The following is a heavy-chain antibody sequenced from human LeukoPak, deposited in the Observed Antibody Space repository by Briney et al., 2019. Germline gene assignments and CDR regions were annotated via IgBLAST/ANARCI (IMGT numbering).Heavy chain of an antibody. CDR3: ARDYYYDSSGQNWFDP. CDR1: RYTFTGYY. J-gene: IGHJ5*02. V-gene: IGHV1-2*02. CDR2: INPNSGGT. Sequence: ASVKVSCKASRYTFTGYYMHWVRQAPGQGLEWMGWINPNSGGTNYAQKLQGRVTMTRDTSISTAYMELSRLRSDDTAVYYCARDYYYDSSGQNWFDPWGQGTLVTVSS. D-gene: IGHD3-22*01.